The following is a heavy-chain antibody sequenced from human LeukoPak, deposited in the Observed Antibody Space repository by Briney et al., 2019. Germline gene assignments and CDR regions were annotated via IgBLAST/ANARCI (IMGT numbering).Heavy chain of an antibody. CDR3: AKGSGGAAFDP. CDR2: IDSTGST. CDR1: GILVSSNY. J-gene: IGHJ5*02. Sequence: PGGSLRLSCVASGILVSSNYMSWVRQAPGKGLEWVSFIDSTGSTYYADSVKGRFTISRDNSKSTLYLQMNSLRAEDTAVYHCAKGSGGAAFDPWGQGTLVTVSS. D-gene: IGHD2-15*01. V-gene: IGHV3-53*01.